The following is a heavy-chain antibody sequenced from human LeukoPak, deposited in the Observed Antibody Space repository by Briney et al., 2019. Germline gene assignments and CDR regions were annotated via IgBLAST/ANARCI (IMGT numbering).Heavy chain of an antibody. CDR3: ANLGPVNPVLPSFDY. J-gene: IGHJ4*03. CDR2: ISGSGGST. V-gene: IGHV3-23*01. D-gene: IGHD4-17*01. CDR1: GFTFSSYG. Sequence: GGTLRLSCAASGFTFSSYGMSWVRQAPGKGLEWVSAISGSGGSTYYADSVKGRFTISRDNSKNTLYLQMNSLRAEDTAVYYCANLGPVNPVLPSFDYWGKGPRSPSPQ.